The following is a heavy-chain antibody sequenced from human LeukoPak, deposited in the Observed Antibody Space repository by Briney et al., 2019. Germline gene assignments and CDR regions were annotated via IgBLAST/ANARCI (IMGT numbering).Heavy chain of an antibody. J-gene: IGHJ4*02. D-gene: IGHD3-3*01. CDR3: ARGPFWSGYYDD. CDR1: GFTFSDYY. Sequence: PGGSLRLSCAASGFTFSDYYISWIRQAPGQGLEWVSYISSGSTIYYTDSVQGRFTISRDNAKNSLYLQMNSLRAEDTAVYYCARGPFWSGYYDDWGQGTLVTVSS. V-gene: IGHV3-11*01. CDR2: ISSGSTI.